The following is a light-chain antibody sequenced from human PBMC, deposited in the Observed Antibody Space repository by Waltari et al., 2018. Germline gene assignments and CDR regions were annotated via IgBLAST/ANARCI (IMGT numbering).Light chain of an antibody. V-gene: IGLV2-11*01. CDR2: YIP. CDR3: CSYAGSLYL. CDR1: SSDVGGYNY. Sequence: QSALTQPRSVSGSPGQSVTISCTGASSDVGGYNYVSWYQQHTGTAPKFIIYYIPKRPSGVPDHFSGSKAGSPASLTISGLQAEDEADYSCCSYAGSLYLFGTGTKVTVL. J-gene: IGLJ1*01.